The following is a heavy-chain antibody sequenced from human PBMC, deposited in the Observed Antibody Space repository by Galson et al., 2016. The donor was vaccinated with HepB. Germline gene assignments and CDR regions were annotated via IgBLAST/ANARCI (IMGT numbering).Heavy chain of an antibody. CDR1: GYTSSDHY. Sequence: SLRLSCAASGYTSSDHYMNWVRQATGKGLEWVGRTRNRRNSFITEYAASVRGRFTISRDDPKNSVYLQMNSLKTEDTAVYYCVRWVSGAADYWGQGALVTVSS. V-gene: IGHV3-72*01. CDR2: TRNRRNSFIT. CDR3: VRWVSGAADY. J-gene: IGHJ4*02. D-gene: IGHD5/OR15-5a*01.